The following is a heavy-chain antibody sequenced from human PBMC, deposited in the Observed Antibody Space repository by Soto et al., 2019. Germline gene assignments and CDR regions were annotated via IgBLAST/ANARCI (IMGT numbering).Heavy chain of an antibody. Sequence: SVKVSCKASGYTFISYGIIWVRQAPGQGLEWMGGIIPIFGTANYAQKFQGRVTTTADESTSTAYMELSSLRSEDTAVYYCARGPYGITGTLAHYYGMDVWGQGTTVTVSS. CDR1: GYTFISYG. D-gene: IGHD1-7*01. J-gene: IGHJ6*02. V-gene: IGHV1-69*13. CDR2: IIPIFGTA. CDR3: ARGPYGITGTLAHYYGMDV.